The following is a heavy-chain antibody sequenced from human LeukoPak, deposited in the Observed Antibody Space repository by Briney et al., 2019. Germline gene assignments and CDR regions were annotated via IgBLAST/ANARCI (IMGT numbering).Heavy chain of an antibody. D-gene: IGHD2-21*02. V-gene: IGHV1-18*01. CDR2: MSAYNGNT. Sequence: ASVKVSCKASGYTFTSYGISWVRQAPGQGLEWMGWMSAYNGNTNYAQKLQGRVTMTTDTSTSTAYMELRGLRSDDTAVYYCARYRIGCGGDCYSLVDYWGQGTLVTVSS. CDR3: ARYRIGCGGDCYSLVDY. J-gene: IGHJ4*02. CDR1: GYTFTSYG.